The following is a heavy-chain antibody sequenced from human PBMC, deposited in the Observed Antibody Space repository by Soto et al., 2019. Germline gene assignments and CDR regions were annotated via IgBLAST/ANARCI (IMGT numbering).Heavy chain of an antibody. J-gene: IGHJ4*02. V-gene: IGHV3-64*01. D-gene: IGHD6-19*01. CDR3: ARQGGDSSGWYGVYYFDY. CDR2: ISTNGGST. Sequence: EVKLVESGGGLVQPGGSLRLSCAASGFTFSSYAMYWVRQTPGKGLEYVSAISTNGGSTYNANSAKGRFTISRDNSKNTRYLQMGSLRAEDMAVYYCARQGGDSSGWYGVYYFDYWGQGTLGTVSS. CDR1: GFTFSSYA.